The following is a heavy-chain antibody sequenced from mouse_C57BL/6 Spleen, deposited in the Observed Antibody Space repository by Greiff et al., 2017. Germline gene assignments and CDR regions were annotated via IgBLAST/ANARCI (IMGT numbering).Heavy chain of an antibody. Sequence: QVQLQQSGAELVKPGASVKMSCKASGYTFTTYPIEWMKQNHGKSLEWIGNFHPYNDDTKSNEKFKGKATLTVEKSSSTVYLELSRLTSDDSAVYYCARGDYYGSDWYFDVWGTGTTVTVSS. CDR3: ARGDYYGSDWYFDV. CDR2: FHPYNDDT. D-gene: IGHD1-1*01. V-gene: IGHV1-47*01. J-gene: IGHJ1*03. CDR1: GYTFTTYP.